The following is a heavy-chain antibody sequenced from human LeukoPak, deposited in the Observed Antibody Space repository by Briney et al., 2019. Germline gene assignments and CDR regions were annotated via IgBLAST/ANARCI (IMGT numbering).Heavy chain of an antibody. J-gene: IGHJ4*02. Sequence: SGGSLRLSCAASGFTISDYGLVWVRQAPGKGLEWVSIIWYDGSDKYYADSVKGRFTISRDNSKNTLYLQMNSLRAEDTAVYYCARDGGYHSSGPFDYWGQGTLVTVSS. V-gene: IGHV3-33*01. D-gene: IGHD3-22*01. CDR1: GFTISDYG. CDR2: IWYDGSDK. CDR3: ARDGGYHSSGPFDY.